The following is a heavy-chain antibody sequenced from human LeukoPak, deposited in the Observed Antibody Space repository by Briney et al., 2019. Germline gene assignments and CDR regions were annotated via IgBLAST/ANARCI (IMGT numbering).Heavy chain of an antibody. CDR2: INHSGST. CDR1: GGSFSGYY. D-gene: IGHD2-15*01. CDR3: AREVVVVAATNFDY. J-gene: IGHJ4*02. V-gene: IGHV4-34*01. Sequence: SETLSLTCAVYGGSFSGYYWSWIRQPPGKGLEWIGEINHSGSTNYNPSLKSRVTISVDTSKNQFSLKLSSVTAADTAVYYCAREVVVVAATNFDYWGQGTLVTVSS.